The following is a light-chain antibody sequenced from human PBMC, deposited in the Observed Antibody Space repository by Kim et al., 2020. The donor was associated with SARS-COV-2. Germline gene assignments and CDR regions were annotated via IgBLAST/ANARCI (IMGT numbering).Light chain of an antibody. Sequence: EIVMTQSPATLSVSPGERATLSCRASQGVSNNLAWYQQRPGQVPRLLIYSASTRATGIPARFSGSGYGTEFTLTISSLQSEDFAFYYCQQHNDWPRTFGQGTKGDIK. CDR2: SAS. CDR3: QQHNDWPRT. V-gene: IGKV3-15*01. CDR1: QGVSNN. J-gene: IGKJ1*01.